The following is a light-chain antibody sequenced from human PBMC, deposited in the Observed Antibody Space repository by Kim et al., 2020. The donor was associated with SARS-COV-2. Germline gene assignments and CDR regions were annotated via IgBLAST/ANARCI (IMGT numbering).Light chain of an antibody. CDR2: AAS. CDR3: QKYNSGPPT. CDR1: QGISNY. Sequence: ASVGDRVTITCRASQGISNYLAWYQQKPGKVPKLLIYAASALKSGVPSRFSGSGSGTDFTLTISGLQSEDVATYYCQKYNSGPPTFGGGTKVEIK. J-gene: IGKJ4*01. V-gene: IGKV1-27*01.